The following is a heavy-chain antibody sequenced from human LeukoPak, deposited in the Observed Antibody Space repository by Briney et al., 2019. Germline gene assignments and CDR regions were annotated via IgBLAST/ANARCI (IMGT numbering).Heavy chain of an antibody. Sequence: GGSLRLSCAASGFSFSNAWMSWVRQAPGKGLEWVSYISSSSSYTNYADSVKGRFTISRDNAKKSLYLQMNSLRAEDTAVYYCARLTYGSGSSPLDYWGQGTLVTVSS. V-gene: IGHV3-11*03. D-gene: IGHD3-10*01. CDR1: GFSFSNAW. J-gene: IGHJ4*02. CDR2: ISSSSSYT. CDR3: ARLTYGSGSSPLDY.